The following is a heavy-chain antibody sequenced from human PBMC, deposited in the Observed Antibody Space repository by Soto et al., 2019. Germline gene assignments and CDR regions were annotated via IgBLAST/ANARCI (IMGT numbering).Heavy chain of an antibody. CDR1: GFTFSSYG. Sequence: QVQLVESGGGVVQPGRSLRLSCAASGFTFSSYGMHWVRQAPGKGLEWVAVIWYDGSNKYYADSVKGRFTISRDNSKNTVYLQMNSLRAEDTAVYYCARDWTAATLTDAFDIWGQGTMVTVSS. CDR3: ARDWTAATLTDAFDI. CDR2: IWYDGSNK. J-gene: IGHJ3*02. D-gene: IGHD6-13*01. V-gene: IGHV3-33*01.